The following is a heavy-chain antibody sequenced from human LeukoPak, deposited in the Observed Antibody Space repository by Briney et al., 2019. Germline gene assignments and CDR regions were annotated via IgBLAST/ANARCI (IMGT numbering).Heavy chain of an antibody. V-gene: IGHV3-7*01. CDR2: IKQDGSEK. J-gene: IGHJ6*02. Sequence: GGSLRLSCAASGFTFSSYWMSWVRQARGKGLECVANIKQDGSEKYYVDSVKGRFTISRDNAKNSLYMQMNSLRAGDTAVYYCARDLKYYYGSGRAYYGMDVWGQGTTVTVSS. CDR1: GFTFSSYW. D-gene: IGHD3-10*01. CDR3: ARDLKYYYGSGRAYYGMDV.